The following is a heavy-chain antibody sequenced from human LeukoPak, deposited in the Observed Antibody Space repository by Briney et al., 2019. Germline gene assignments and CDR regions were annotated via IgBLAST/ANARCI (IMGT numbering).Heavy chain of an antibody. J-gene: IGHJ4*02. CDR3: ARWIRDSGYDWVFDY. CDR2: IYSGGRT. D-gene: IGHD5-12*01. Sequence: GGSLRLSCAASGFTVSSNDMSWVRQAPGKGLEWVSVIYSGGRTFYADSVKGRFTISRDNSKNTLYLQMNSLRAEDTAVYYCARWIRDSGYDWVFDYWGQGTLVTVSS. CDR1: GFTVSSND. V-gene: IGHV3-53*01.